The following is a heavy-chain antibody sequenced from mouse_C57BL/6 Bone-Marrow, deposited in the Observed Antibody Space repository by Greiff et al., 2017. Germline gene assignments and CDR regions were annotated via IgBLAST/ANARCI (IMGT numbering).Heavy chain of an antibody. CDR1: GFTFSSYG. V-gene: IGHV5-6*01. J-gene: IGHJ1*03. CDR2: ISSGGSYT. D-gene: IGHD1-1*01. Sequence: EVHLVESGGDLVKPGGSLKLSCAASGFTFSSYGMSWVRQTPDKRLEWVATISSGGSYTYYPDSVKGRFTISGDNAKNTLYLQMSSLKSEDTAMYYCARQGYYCGSGWYFDFWGTGTTVTVSS. CDR3: ARQGYYCGSGWYFDF.